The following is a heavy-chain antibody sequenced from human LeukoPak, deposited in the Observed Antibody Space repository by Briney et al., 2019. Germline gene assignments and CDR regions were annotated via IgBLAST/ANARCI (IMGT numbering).Heavy chain of an antibody. CDR3: AKDAGVYTYTPHNWFDS. J-gene: IGHJ5*01. Sequence: GGSLRLSCAASGFTFNTCGMHWVRQAPGKGLEWVAFIRYDGGDQYYVDSVKGRFTISRDNSKNMVYLQMNILRVEDTAFYYCAKDAGVYTYTPHNWFDSWGQGTLVTVSS. V-gene: IGHV3-30*02. D-gene: IGHD6-13*01. CDR1: GFTFNTCG. CDR2: IRYDGGDQ.